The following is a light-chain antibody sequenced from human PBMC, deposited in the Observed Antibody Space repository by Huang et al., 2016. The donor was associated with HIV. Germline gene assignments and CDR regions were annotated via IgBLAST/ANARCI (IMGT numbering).Light chain of an antibody. V-gene: IGKV2-28*01. CDR2: LGS. CDR1: QCLLHSNGYNY. J-gene: IGKJ1*01. CDR3: MQALQTPRT. Sequence: DIVMTQSPLSLPVTPGEPASISCRSSQCLLHSNGYNYFDWYLQKPGQSPQLLIYLGSNRASGVPDRFSGSGSGTDVTLKISRVEAEDVGVYYCMQALQTPRTFGQGTKVEIK.